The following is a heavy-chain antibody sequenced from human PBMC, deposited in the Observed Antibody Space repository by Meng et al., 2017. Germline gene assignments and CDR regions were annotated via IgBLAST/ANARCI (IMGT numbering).Heavy chain of an antibody. CDR1: GFTFSSYA. J-gene: IGHJ4*02. CDR3: VFQPVAGTGYDY. Sequence: GQLVGVGGGLSQPGGSLRLSCAAYGFTFSSYAMSWVRQAPGKGLEWVSAISGSGGSTYYADSVKGRFTISRDNSKNTLYLQMNSLRAEDTAVYYCVFQPVAGTGYDYWGQGTLVTVSS. D-gene: IGHD6-19*01. V-gene: IGHV3-23*04. CDR2: ISGSGGST.